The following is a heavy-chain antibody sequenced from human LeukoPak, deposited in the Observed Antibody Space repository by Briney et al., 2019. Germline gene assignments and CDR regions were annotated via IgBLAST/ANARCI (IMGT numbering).Heavy chain of an antibody. Sequence: GGSLRLSCAASGFTFSNAWMSWVRQAPGKGLEWVGRIKSKTDGGTTDYAAPVKGRFTISRDDSKNTLYLQMDSLKTEDTGVYYCNNLYRRRWYTFWGQGTLGNVSS. CDR2: IKSKTDGGTT. V-gene: IGHV3-15*01. CDR1: GFTFSNAW. D-gene: IGHD6-13*01. CDR3: NNLYRRRWYTF. J-gene: IGHJ4*02.